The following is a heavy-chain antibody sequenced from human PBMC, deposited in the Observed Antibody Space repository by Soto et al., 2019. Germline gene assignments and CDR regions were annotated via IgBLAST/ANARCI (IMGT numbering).Heavy chain of an antibody. Sequence: ASVKVSCKASGYTFTSYYMHWVRQAPGQGLEWLGLISPSGGSTTYAQKFQGRLTITADESTSTGYMELRSLRSEDTAVYYCARSQGGSSSLDIYYYYYYGMDVWGQGTTVTVSS. CDR3: ARSQGGSSSLDIYYYYYYGMDV. CDR2: ISPSGGST. J-gene: IGHJ6*02. D-gene: IGHD2-15*01. V-gene: IGHV1-46*01. CDR1: GYTFTSYY.